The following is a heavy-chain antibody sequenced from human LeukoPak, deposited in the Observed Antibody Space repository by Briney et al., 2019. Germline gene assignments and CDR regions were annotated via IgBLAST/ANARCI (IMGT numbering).Heavy chain of an antibody. J-gene: IGHJ4*02. CDR2: ISSSSSTI. V-gene: IGHV3-48*02. CDR3: ASDTTNYDYGDTRGKFDY. CDR1: GFTFSSYS. Sequence: GGSLRLSCAASGFTFSSYSMNWVRQAPGKGLEWVSCISSSSSTIYYADSVKGRFTISRDNAENSLYLQMNSLRDEDTAVYYCASDTTNYDYGDTRGKFDYWGQGTLVTVSS. D-gene: IGHD4-17*01.